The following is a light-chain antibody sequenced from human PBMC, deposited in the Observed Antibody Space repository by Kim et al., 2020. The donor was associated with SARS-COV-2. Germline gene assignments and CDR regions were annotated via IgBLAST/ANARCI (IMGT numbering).Light chain of an antibody. V-gene: IGKV3-15*01. Sequence: EVVMTQSPATLSVSPGERATLSCRASQSIGSTLAWYQQKTGQPPRLLIYDASTRATGIPARFSGSGSWTEFALTISSLQSEDFAVYYCQEYNDRPPRYTFGQGTKLEI. CDR2: DAS. J-gene: IGKJ2*01. CDR3: QEYNDRPPRYT. CDR1: QSIGST.